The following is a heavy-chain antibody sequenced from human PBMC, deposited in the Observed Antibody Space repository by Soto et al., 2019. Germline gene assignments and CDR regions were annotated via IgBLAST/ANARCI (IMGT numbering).Heavy chain of an antibody. Sequence: QVQLQESGPGLVKPSQTLSLTCTVSGGSISSGGYYWSWIRQHPGKGLEWIGYIYYSGSTYYNPSLESRVTISVDTSKNQFSRKLSSVTAADTAVYYCARGRGIVATINRSLLFDYWGQGTMVTVSS. V-gene: IGHV4-31*03. D-gene: IGHD5-12*01. CDR1: GGSISSGGYY. J-gene: IGHJ4*02. CDR2: IYYSGST. CDR3: ARGRGIVATINRSLLFDY.